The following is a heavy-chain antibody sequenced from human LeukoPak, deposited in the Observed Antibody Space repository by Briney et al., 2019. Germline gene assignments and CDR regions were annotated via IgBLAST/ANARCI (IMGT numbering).Heavy chain of an antibody. V-gene: IGHV3-7*01. CDR2: IKQDGSEK. D-gene: IGHD6-19*01. J-gene: IGHJ4*02. CDR3: ARGYSSGWYSDFDY. CDR1: GFTFSSYW. Sequence: PGGSLRLSCAASGFTFSSYWMTWVRQAPGKGLEWVANIKQDGSEKFYADSVKGRFTISRDNAKNSLYLQMNSLRDEDTAVYYCARGYSSGWYSDFDYWGQGALVTVSS.